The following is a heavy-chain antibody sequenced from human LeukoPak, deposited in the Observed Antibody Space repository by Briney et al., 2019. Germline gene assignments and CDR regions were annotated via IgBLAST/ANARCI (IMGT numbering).Heavy chain of an antibody. Sequence: PGGSLRLSCAASGFTFSSYAMHWVRQAPGKGLEYVSAISSNGGSTYYANSVKGRFTISRDNSKNTLYLQMGSLRAEDMAVYYCARGTVGYCSSTSCYYYYGMDVWGQGTTVTVS. CDR2: ISSNGGST. J-gene: IGHJ6*02. V-gene: IGHV3-64*01. CDR1: GFTFSSYA. CDR3: ARGTVGYCSSTSCYYYYGMDV. D-gene: IGHD2-2*01.